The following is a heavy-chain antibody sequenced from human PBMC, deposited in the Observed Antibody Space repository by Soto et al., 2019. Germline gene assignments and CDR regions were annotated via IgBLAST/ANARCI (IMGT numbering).Heavy chain of an antibody. CDR2: INHSGST. CDR1: GGSFSGYY. J-gene: IGHJ5*02. D-gene: IGHD3-10*01. Sequence: PSETLSLTCAVYGGSFSGYYWSWIRQPPGKGLEWIGEINHSGSTNYNPSLKSRVTISVDTSKNQFSLKLSSVTAADTAVYYCARVITMVRGVMFWFDPWGQGTLVTVPS. CDR3: ARVITMVRGVMFWFDP. V-gene: IGHV4-34*01.